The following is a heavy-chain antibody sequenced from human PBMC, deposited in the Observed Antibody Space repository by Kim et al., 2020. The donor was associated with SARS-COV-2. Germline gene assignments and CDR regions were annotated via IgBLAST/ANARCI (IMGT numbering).Heavy chain of an antibody. V-gene: IGHV4-59*08. J-gene: IGHJ4*02. Sequence: PSLKSRVTISVDTSKNQFSLKLSSVTAADTAVYYCARHVAMVRGVTLFDYWGQGTLVTVSS. CDR3: ARHVAMVRGVTLFDY. D-gene: IGHD3-10*01.